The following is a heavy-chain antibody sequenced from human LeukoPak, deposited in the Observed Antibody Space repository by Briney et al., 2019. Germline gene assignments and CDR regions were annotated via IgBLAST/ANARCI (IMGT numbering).Heavy chain of an antibody. CDR3: ARECGGDCYYYFDY. CDR1: GFTFSSYA. Sequence: GRSLRLSCAASGFTFSSYAMHWVRQAPGKGLEWVAVISYDGSNKYYADSVKGRFTISRDNSKNTLYLQMNSLRAEDTAVYYCARECGGDCYYYFDYWGQGTLVTVSS. J-gene: IGHJ4*02. V-gene: IGHV3-30-3*01. D-gene: IGHD2-21*02. CDR2: ISYDGSNK.